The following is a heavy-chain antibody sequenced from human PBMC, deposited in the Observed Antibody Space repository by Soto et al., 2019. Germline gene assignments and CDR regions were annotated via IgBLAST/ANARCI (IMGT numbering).Heavy chain of an antibody. CDR3: ARITGGAAAGYYYYYGMDV. V-gene: IGHV2-70*01. Sequence: SGPTLVNPTQTLTLTCTFSGFSLSTSGMCVSWIRQPPGKALEWLALIDWDDDKYYSTSLKTRLTISKDTSKNQVVLTMTNMDPVDTATYYCARITGGAAAGYYYYYGMDVWGQGTTVNVSS. CDR2: IDWDDDK. CDR1: GFSLSTSGMC. D-gene: IGHD6-13*01. J-gene: IGHJ6*02.